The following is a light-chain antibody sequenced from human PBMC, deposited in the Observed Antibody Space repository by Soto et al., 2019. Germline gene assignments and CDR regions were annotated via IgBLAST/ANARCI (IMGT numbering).Light chain of an antibody. CDR3: QEYNGNSGLT. CDR1: QSISSW. V-gene: IGKV1-5*03. Sequence: DIQMTQSPSTLSASVGDRVTITYRASQSISSWLAWYQQKPGKAPNLLIFSASGLERGVPSRFSGSGSGTEFTLTISSLQPDDFATYYCQEYNGNSGLTFGGGTKVEIK. CDR2: SAS. J-gene: IGKJ4*01.